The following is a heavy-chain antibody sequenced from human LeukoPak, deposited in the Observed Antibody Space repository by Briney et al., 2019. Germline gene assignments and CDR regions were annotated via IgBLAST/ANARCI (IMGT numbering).Heavy chain of an antibody. V-gene: IGHV1-46*01. CDR1: GYTFSNYY. CDR3: ASFEAFQVF. Sequence: ASVKVSCKASGYTFSNYYMHWVRQAPGQGLEWMGIINPSGGSASYAQRFQGRVTMTRDTSISTAYMELSRLRSDDTAVYYCASFEAFQVFWGQGTLVTVSS. J-gene: IGHJ4*02. D-gene: IGHD1-14*01. CDR2: INPSGGSA.